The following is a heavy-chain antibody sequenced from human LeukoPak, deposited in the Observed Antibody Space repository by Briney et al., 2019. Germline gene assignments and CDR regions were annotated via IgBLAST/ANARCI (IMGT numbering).Heavy chain of an antibody. D-gene: IGHD4-11*01. CDR1: GGSISSYY. CDR3: AWFDDYSGYDY. J-gene: IGHJ4*02. V-gene: IGHV4-59*01. CDR2: IYYSGST. Sequence: SETLSLTCTVSGGSISSYYWSWIRQPPGKGLEWIGYIYYSGSTNYNPSLKSRVTISVDTSKNQFSLKLSSVTAADTAVYYCAWFDDYSGYDYWGQGTLVTVSS.